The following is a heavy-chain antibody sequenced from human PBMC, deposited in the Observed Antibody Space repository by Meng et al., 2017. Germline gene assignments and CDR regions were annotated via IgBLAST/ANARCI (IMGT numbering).Heavy chain of an antibody. CDR1: GGSISSYY. J-gene: IGHJ3*02. V-gene: IGHV4-59*01. CDR3: ARVLPLDTAMVTRAFDI. D-gene: IGHD5-18*01. Sequence: VQLQESGPGLVKPSETLSLTCTVSGGSISSYYWSWIRQPPGKGLEWIGYIYYSGSTNYNPSLKSRVTISVDTSKNQFSLKLSSVTAADTAVYYCARVLPLDTAMVTRAFDIWGQGTMVTVSS. CDR2: IYYSGST.